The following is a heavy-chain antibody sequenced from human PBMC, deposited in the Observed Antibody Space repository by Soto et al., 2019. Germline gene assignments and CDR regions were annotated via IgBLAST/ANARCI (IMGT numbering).Heavy chain of an antibody. V-gene: IGHV3-7*01. CDR1: GFTFSSYW. D-gene: IGHD3-10*01. Sequence: GGSLRLSCAASGFTFSSYWMSWVRQAPGKGLEWVANIKQDGSEKYYVDSVKGRFTISRDNAKNSLYLQMNSLRAEDTAVYYCARGGKWRSDNYYYGSADAFDIWGQGTMVTVSS. CDR2: IKQDGSEK. J-gene: IGHJ3*02. CDR3: ARGGKWRSDNYYYGSADAFDI.